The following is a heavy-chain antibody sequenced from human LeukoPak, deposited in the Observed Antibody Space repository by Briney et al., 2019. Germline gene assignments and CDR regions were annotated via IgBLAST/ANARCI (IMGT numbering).Heavy chain of an antibody. V-gene: IGHV3-33*08. Sequence: QPGRSLRLSCAASGFTFSSYGMHWVRQAPGKGLEWVAVIWYDGSNKYYADSVKGRFTISRDNSKNTLYLQMNSLRAEDTAVYYCARGQLTGYSSGWYGYWGQGTLVTVSS. CDR3: ARGQLTGYSSGWYGY. D-gene: IGHD6-19*01. J-gene: IGHJ4*02. CDR2: IWYDGSNK. CDR1: GFTFSSYG.